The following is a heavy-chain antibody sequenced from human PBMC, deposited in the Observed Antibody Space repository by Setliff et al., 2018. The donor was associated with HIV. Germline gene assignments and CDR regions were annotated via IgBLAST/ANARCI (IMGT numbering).Heavy chain of an antibody. Sequence: SETLSLTCTVSGGSISNFLWSWIRQPPGKGLEWIGYIYDSGNTYYNPSLKSRVTISADTSKNEFFLKLTSVTAADMAVYYCARQPGYSSGWYFTASGFDPWGQGTLVTVSS. CDR3: ARQPGYSSGWYFTASGFDP. CDR2: IYDSGNT. V-gene: IGHV4-59*08. J-gene: IGHJ5*02. CDR1: GGSISNFL. D-gene: IGHD6-19*01.